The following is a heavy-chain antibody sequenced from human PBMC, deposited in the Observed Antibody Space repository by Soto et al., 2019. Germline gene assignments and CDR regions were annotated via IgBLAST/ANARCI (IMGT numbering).Heavy chain of an antibody. CDR1: GFTFSSYA. V-gene: IGHV3-30-3*01. CDR3: ARSLTGRLGIVVVPAALDY. J-gene: IGHJ4*02. CDR2: ISYDGSNK. D-gene: IGHD2-2*03. Sequence: GGSLRLSCAASGFTFSSYAMHWVRQAPGKGLEWVAVISYDGSNKYYADSVKGRFTISRDNSKNTLYLQMNSLRAEDTAVYYCARSLTGRLGIVVVPAALDYWGQGTLVTVSS.